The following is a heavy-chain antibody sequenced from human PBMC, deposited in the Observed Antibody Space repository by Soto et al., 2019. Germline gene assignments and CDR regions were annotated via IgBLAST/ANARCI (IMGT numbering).Heavy chain of an antibody. J-gene: IGHJ6*02. V-gene: IGHV3-30-3*01. CDR3: ASAFYSSSRLYYYGMDV. Sequence: QVQLVDSGVGVVRPGRSMRLSCAASGFTFSSHAMHWVRQAPGKGLEWGALISYDGNNEYYADSVKGRFTISRHNAKNTLYLQMNSLRAEDTAVYYCASAFYSSSRLYYYGMDVWGQGTTVTVSS. D-gene: IGHD2-2*01. CDR2: ISYDGNNE. CDR1: GFTFSSHA.